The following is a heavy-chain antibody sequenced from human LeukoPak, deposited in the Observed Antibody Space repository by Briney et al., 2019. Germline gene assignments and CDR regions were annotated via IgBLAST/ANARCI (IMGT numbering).Heavy chain of an antibody. D-gene: IGHD5-24*01. CDR1: GGSVSSGSYY. Sequence: SETLSLTCTVSGGSVSSGSYYWSWIRQPPGRGLEWIGYIYYNGNTNYNPPLKSRVTISADTAKNQFSLRLSSVTAADTAVYYCARFSDIEMAFAFDYWGQGNLVTVSS. J-gene: IGHJ4*02. CDR3: ARFSDIEMAFAFDY. CDR2: IYYNGNT. V-gene: IGHV4-61*01.